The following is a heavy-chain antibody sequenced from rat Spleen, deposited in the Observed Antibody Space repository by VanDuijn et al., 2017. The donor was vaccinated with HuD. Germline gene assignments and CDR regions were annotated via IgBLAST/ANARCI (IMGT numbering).Heavy chain of an antibody. CDR1: GFTFNNYW. V-gene: IGHV5-31*01. J-gene: IGHJ2*01. Sequence: EVQLVESGGGLVQPGRSLKLSCIASGFTFNNYWMTWIRQAPGKGLEWVATISYDGSSTYYRDSVKGRFTISRDNAKSTLYLQMDSLRSEDTATYYCARRDYWGQGVMVTVSS. CDR3: ARRDY. CDR2: ISYDGSST.